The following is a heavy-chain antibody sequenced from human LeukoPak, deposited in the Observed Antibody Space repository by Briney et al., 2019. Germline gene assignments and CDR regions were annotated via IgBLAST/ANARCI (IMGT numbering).Heavy chain of an antibody. D-gene: IGHD6-19*01. CDR1: GYTFTSYY. CDR2: INPSGGST. J-gene: IGHJ4*02. CDR3: ARVGRSSDWYLRH. V-gene: IGHV1-46*01. Sequence: ASVKVSCKASGYTFTSYYMHWVRQAPGQGLEWMGIINPSGGSTSYAQKFQGRVTVTRNTSISTAYMELSGLRSEDTAVYYCARVGRSSDWYLRHWGQGTLVSVSS.